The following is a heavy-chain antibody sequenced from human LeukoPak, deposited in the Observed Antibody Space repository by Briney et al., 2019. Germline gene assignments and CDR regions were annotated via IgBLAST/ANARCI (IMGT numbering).Heavy chain of an antibody. J-gene: IGHJ4*02. CDR3: AKDEYSSSYADY. CDR1: GFAFSSYS. V-gene: IGHV3-21*01. Sequence: GGSLRLSGGASGFAFSSYSTNWVRQAPGKGLEWVSSISSSSSYIYYADSVKGRFTISRDNAKHSLYLQMNSLRAEDTAVYYCAKDEYSSSYADYWGQGTLVTVT. CDR2: ISSSSSYI. D-gene: IGHD6-6*01.